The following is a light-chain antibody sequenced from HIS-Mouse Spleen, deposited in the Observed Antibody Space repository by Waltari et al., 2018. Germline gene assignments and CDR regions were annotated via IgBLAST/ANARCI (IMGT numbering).Light chain of an antibody. V-gene: IGKV1-9*01. Sequence: DIQLTQSPSFPSASVGDRVTITCRASQGISSYLAWYQQKPGKAPTLLIYASSTLQSGVPSRFSGSGSGTEFTLTISSLQPEDFATYYCQQLNSYPPTFGQGTKVEIK. CDR1: QGISSY. J-gene: IGKJ1*01. CDR2: ASS. CDR3: QQLNSYPPT.